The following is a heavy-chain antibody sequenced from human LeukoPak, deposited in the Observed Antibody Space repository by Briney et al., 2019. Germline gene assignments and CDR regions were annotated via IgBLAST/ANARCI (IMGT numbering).Heavy chain of an antibody. J-gene: IGHJ4*02. V-gene: IGHV1-8*03. CDR1: GYTFTTYD. D-gene: IGHD6-13*01. CDR2: MNPNSGNT. Sequence: ASVKVSYKASGYTFTTYDINWVRQATGQGLEWMGWMNPNSGNTGYAQKFHGRVTFTRTTSINTAYMELSSLRSEDTAVYYCARDSAAGIVRGDYWGQGTLVTVSS. CDR3: ARDSAAGIVRGDY.